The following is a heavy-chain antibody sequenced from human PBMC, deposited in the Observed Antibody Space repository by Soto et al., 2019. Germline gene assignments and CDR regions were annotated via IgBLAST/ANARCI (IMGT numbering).Heavy chain of an antibody. V-gene: IGHV3-30-3*01. CDR2: ILYDGSNN. D-gene: IGHD3-9*01. J-gene: IGHJ6*02. CDR1: GFTFSSYP. CDR3: ASRHYNILNGDFVYAMDV. Sequence: QVQLVESGGGVVQPGRSLRLSCAASGFTFSSYPMHWVRQAPGKGLEWVAVILYDGSNNYYADYVKGLFTISRDNSKNTLYLQMNSLTAEDTAVYYCASRHYNILNGDFVYAMDVWGQGTTVTVSS.